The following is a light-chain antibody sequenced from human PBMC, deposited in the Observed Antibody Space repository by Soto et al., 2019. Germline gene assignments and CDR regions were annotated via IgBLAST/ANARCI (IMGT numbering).Light chain of an antibody. CDR2: SNN. CDR3: AAWDDSLNGRV. CDR1: SSNIGSNT. Sequence: QTVVTQPPSASGTPGQRVTISCSGSSSNIGSNTGNWYQQLPGTAPKLLIYSNNQRPSGVPDRFSGSQSGTSASLAISGLQSEDEADYYCAAWDDSLNGRVFGGGTKVTVL. V-gene: IGLV1-44*01. J-gene: IGLJ3*02.